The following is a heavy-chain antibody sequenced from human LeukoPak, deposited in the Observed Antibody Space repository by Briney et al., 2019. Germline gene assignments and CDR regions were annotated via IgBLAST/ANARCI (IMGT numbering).Heavy chain of an antibody. CDR3: AGGARAYYYYYMDV. Sequence: SETLSLTCAVYGGSFSGYYWSWIRQPPGKGLEWIGEINHSGSTNYNPSLKSRVTISVDTSKNQFSLKLSSVTAADTAVYYCAGGARAYYYYYMDVWGKGTTVTVPS. J-gene: IGHJ6*03. D-gene: IGHD6-6*01. V-gene: IGHV4-34*01. CDR1: GGSFSGYY. CDR2: INHSGST.